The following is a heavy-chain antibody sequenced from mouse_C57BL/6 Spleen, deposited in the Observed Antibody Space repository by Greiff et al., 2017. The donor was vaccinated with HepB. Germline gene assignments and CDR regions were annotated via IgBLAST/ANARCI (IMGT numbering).Heavy chain of an antibody. CDR1: GYTFTDYN. CDR2: INPNNGGT. J-gene: IGHJ1*03. CDR3: AKTVITTVVDWYFDV. V-gene: IGHV1-22*01. Sequence: EVKLVESGPELVKPGASVKMSCKASGYTFTDYNMHWVKQSHGKSLEWIGYINPNNGGTSYNQKVKGKATLTVNKSSSTAYMELRSLTSEDSAVYYCAKTVITTVVDWYFDVWGTGTTVTVSS. D-gene: IGHD1-1*01.